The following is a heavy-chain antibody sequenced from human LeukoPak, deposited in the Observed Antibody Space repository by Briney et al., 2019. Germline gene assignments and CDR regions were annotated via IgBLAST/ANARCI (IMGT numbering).Heavy chain of an antibody. Sequence: ASVKVSCKASGYTFTSYDINWVRQATGQGLEWMGWMNPNSGNTGYAQKFQGRVTMTRNTSISTAYMELSSLRSEDTAVYYCARGRPDYYDFWSGYYEGFGYWGQGTLVTVSS. CDR3: ARGRPDYYDFWSGYYEGFGY. V-gene: IGHV1-8*01. D-gene: IGHD3-3*01. CDR2: MNPNSGNT. J-gene: IGHJ4*02. CDR1: GYTFTSYD.